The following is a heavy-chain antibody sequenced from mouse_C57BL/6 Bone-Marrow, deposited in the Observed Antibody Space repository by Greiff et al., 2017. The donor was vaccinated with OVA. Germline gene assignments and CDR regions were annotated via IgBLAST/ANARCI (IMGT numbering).Heavy chain of an antibody. Sequence: VQLQQPGAELVMPGASVKLSCKASGYTFTSYWMHWVKQRPGQGLEWIGELDPSDSYTNYNQKFKGKSTLTVDKSSSTAYMQLSSLTSEDSAVYYCARKADYGSSLSYWYFDVWGTGTTVTVSS. CDR2: LDPSDSYT. D-gene: IGHD1-1*01. CDR3: ARKADYGSSLSYWYFDV. V-gene: IGHV1-69*01. J-gene: IGHJ1*03. CDR1: GYTFTSYW.